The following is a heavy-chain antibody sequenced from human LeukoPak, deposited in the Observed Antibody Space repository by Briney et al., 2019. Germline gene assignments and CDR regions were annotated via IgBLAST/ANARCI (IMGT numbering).Heavy chain of an antibody. Sequence: GSLRLSCAASGFTFSSYSMSWVRQAPGKGLEWVSSISDDSNYIYYADSVKGRFTISRDNAKNTLYLQMNSLRDEDTAVYYCARGLAAAGNSFDSWGQGTLVTVSS. CDR1: GFTFSSYS. D-gene: IGHD6-13*01. V-gene: IGHV3-21*01. CDR3: ARGLAAAGNSFDS. J-gene: IGHJ4*02. CDR2: ISDDSNYI.